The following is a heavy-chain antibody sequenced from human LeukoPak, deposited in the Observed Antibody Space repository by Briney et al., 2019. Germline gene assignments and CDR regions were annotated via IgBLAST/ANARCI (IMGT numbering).Heavy chain of an antibody. Sequence: GGSLRLSCAASGFTVSSNYMSWVRQAPGKGLVWVSRINSDGSSTTYADSVKGRFTISRDNAKNTLYLQMNSLRAEDTAVYYCARDPSYSENLDYWGQGTLVTVSS. CDR3: ARDPSYSENLDY. D-gene: IGHD1-26*01. CDR1: GFTVSSNY. CDR2: INSDGSST. J-gene: IGHJ4*02. V-gene: IGHV3-74*01.